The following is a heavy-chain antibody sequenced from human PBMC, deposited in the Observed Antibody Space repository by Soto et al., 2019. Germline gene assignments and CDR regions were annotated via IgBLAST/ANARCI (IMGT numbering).Heavy chain of an antibody. J-gene: IGHJ4*02. CDR1: GFSFSSYA. V-gene: IGHV3-23*01. D-gene: IGHD1-1*01. Sequence: GGSLRLSCTASGFSFSSYAMNWVRLAPGKGLEWVSGIIGSGGSTYYADSVRGRFTISRDNSKNTLYLQMNSLRAEDTAMYYCARDPRGNWNPNFDYWGQGTLVTVSS. CDR3: ARDPRGNWNPNFDY. CDR2: IIGSGGST.